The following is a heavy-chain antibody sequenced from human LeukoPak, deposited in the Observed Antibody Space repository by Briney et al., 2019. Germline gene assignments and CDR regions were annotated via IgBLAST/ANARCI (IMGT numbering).Heavy chain of an antibody. Sequence: PSETLSLTCTVSGASISSYYWSWIRQPPGKGLEWIGYIYYSGSTNYNPSLKSRVTISVDTSKNQFSLKLSSVTAADTAVYYCARVRPSGSYFAFDYWGQGTLVTVAS. CDR2: IYYSGST. J-gene: IGHJ4*02. D-gene: IGHD1-26*01. CDR3: ARVRPSGSYFAFDY. V-gene: IGHV4-59*01. CDR1: GASISSYY.